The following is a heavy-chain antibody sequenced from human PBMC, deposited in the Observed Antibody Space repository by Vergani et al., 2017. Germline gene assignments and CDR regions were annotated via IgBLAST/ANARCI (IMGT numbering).Heavy chain of an antibody. CDR1: GFTFSYYG. J-gene: IGHJ4*03. V-gene: IGHV3-30*03. CDR3: ATKSCGTPGGQRGYFRE. Sequence: QVHLVESGGGVVQPGRSLRLSCVVSGFTFSYYGMHWVRQAPGKGLEWVAVISYDGTQKYYADSVKGRFTISGDNSKSTLYLQMNSLRTEDTAVYYCATKSCGTPGGQRGYFREWGQGTLVTGSS. D-gene: IGHD1-1*01. CDR2: ISYDGTQK.